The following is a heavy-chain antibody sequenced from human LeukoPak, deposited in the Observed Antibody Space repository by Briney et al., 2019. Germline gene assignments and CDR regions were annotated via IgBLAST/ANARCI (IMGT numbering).Heavy chain of an antibody. CDR2: IYTSGST. CDR3: ARGGSSSSGRYFDY. D-gene: IGHD6-6*01. Sequence: KPSETLSLTCTVSGGSISSYYWSWIRQPAGKGLEWIGRIYTSGSTNYNPSLKSRVTISVDKSKNQFSLELSSVTAADTAVYYCARGGSSSSGRYFDYWGQGTLVTVSS. J-gene: IGHJ4*02. V-gene: IGHV4-4*07. CDR1: GGSISSYY.